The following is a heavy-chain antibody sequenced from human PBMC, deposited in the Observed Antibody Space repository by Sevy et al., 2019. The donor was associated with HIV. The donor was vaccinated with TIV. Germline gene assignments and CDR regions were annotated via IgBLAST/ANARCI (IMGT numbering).Heavy chain of an antibody. J-gene: IGHJ6*02. D-gene: IGHD2-15*01. CDR2: IYSGGSK. Sequence: GGSLRLSCAASEFTVSSNYMSWVRQAPGKGLEWVSVIYSGGSKYYADSVKGRFTISRDNSQNTVYLQMNSRRAEDTAVYYCAREDIVLGEGNYYGMDVWGQGTTVTVSS. CDR3: AREDIVLGEGNYYGMDV. CDR1: EFTVSSNY. V-gene: IGHV3-53*01.